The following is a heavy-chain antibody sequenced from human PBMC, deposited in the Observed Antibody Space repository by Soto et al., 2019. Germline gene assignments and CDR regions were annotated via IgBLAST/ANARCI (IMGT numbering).Heavy chain of an antibody. D-gene: IGHD3-10*01. CDR1: GYTFTSYG. J-gene: IGHJ3*02. CDR3: ARVWGGAFDI. CDR2: ISAYNGNT. V-gene: IGHV1-18*01. Sequence: GASVKVSCKASGYTFTSYGISWVRQAPGQGLEWMGWISAYNGNTNYAQKLQGRVTMTRDTSTSTVYMELSSLRSEDTAVYYCARVWGGAFDIWGQGTMVTVSS.